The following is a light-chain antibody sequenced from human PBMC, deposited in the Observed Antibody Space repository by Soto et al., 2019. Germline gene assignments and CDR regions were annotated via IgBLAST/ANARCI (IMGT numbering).Light chain of an antibody. J-gene: IGKJ2*01. Sequence: DIKTSRSPYYQNKSVGDRVTITCHASQNINNYLNWDQQKPGRDPKLLLYDASNLEAGVTSRFRGSGSGTDFTFTISRMQPEDIATYYCLPYENLPPFG. V-gene: IGKV1-33*01. CDR1: QNINNY. CDR2: DAS. CDR3: LPYENLPP.